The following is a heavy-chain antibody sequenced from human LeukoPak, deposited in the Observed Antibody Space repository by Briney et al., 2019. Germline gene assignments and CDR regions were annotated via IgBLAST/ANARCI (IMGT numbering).Heavy chain of an antibody. Sequence: GGSLRLSCSASRSTFSSYWMHWVRQAPGKGLEWVSGISWNSGTIGYADSVKGRFTISRDNAKNSLFLQMNSLRPEDMAFYYCAKGNSGSYSQDWFDPWGQGTLVTVSS. CDR1: RSTFSSYW. CDR2: ISWNSGTI. CDR3: AKGNSGSYSQDWFDP. J-gene: IGHJ5*02. V-gene: IGHV3-9*03. D-gene: IGHD1-26*01.